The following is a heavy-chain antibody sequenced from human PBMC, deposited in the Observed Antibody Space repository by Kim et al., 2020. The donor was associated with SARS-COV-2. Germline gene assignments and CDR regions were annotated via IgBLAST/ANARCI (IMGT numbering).Heavy chain of an antibody. CDR2: TNTNTGNP. CDR1: GYTFTSYA. CDR3: ARDPSPPQLLWFRELFGAFDI. D-gene: IGHD3-10*01. J-gene: IGHJ3*02. V-gene: IGHV7-4-1*02. Sequence: ASVKVSCKASGYTFTSYAMNWVRQAPGQGLEWMGWTNTNTGNPTYAQGFTGRFVFSLDTPVSTADLQISSLKAEDTAVYYCARDPSPPQLLWFRELFGAFDIWGQGTMVTVSS.